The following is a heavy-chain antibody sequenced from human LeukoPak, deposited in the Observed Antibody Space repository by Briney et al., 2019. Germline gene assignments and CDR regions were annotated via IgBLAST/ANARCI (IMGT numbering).Heavy chain of an antibody. CDR2: IYSGYADT. D-gene: IGHD6-13*01. CDR1: GYNFPSFW. CDR3: ARQQQPRDGFDI. Sequence: GESLKTSCNGSGYNFPSFWIGWVRPIPGKGPEGMGIIYSGYADTKYSPTFQSPITISADKSTSTAQLQWRSLKDSDADMYYCARQQQPRDGFDIWGQGTMVTVSS. V-gene: IGHV5-51*01. J-gene: IGHJ3*02.